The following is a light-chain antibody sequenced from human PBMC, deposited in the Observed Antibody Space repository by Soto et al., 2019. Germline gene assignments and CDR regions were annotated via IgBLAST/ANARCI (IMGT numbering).Light chain of an antibody. CDR1: QSVSSN. J-gene: IGKJ4*02. CDR3: PPDNNRPSLT. V-gene: IGKV3-15*01. CDR2: GAS. Sequence: EILVTQAPATLSVSPGGRATLSCRASQSVSSNLAWYDQKPGQAPRLVIYGASTRATGIPARISGSGSGTVFTLTISSLQSLDFPFYYFPPDNNRPSLTFGGGSKVEIK.